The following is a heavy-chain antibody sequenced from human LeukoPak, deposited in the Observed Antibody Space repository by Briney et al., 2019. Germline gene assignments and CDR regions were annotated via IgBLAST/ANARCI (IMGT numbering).Heavy chain of an antibody. J-gene: IGHJ2*01. CDR3: AKDRVQGSWYFDL. D-gene: IGHD3-10*01. Sequence: PGGSLRLSCAASGFTFSSYAMSWVRQAPGKGLEWVSGILGSGGSTFFADSLKGRFTVSRDNSKHTLYLHMNSLGADDTAVYYCAKDRVQGSWYFDLWGRGTLVTVSS. CDR1: GFTFSSYA. CDR2: ILGSGGST. V-gene: IGHV3-23*01.